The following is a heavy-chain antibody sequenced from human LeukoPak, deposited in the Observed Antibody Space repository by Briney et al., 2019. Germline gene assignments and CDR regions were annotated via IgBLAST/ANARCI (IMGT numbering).Heavy chain of an antibody. V-gene: IGHV4-39*07. CDR3: ARDLGRYCSGGRCHYYSYYMDV. CDR2: IYSSGST. Sequence: SETLSLTCSVPGVSVSSGSNYWGWIRQPPGKTLEWIGSIYSSGSTYYNPSLKSRVLILIDTAKNHFSLNLSSVTAADTAVYYCARDLGRYCSGGRCHYYSYYMDVWGKGTTVTVSS. CDR1: GVSVSSGSNY. D-gene: IGHD2-15*01. J-gene: IGHJ6*03.